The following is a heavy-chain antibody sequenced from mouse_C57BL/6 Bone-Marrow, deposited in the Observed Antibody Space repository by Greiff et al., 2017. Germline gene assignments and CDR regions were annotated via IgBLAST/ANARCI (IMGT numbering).Heavy chain of an antibody. CDR2: ISSSGST. Sequence: EVMLVESGPGLAKPSQTLSLTCSVTGYSITSDYWNWIRKFPGNKLEYMGYISSSGSTYYNPSLKRRISITRDTSKNQYYLQLHSVTTEDTATYYCARYHYGSPLYFDVWGTGTTVTVSS. CDR1: GYSITSDY. J-gene: IGHJ1*03. V-gene: IGHV3-8*01. CDR3: ARYHYGSPLYFDV. D-gene: IGHD1-1*01.